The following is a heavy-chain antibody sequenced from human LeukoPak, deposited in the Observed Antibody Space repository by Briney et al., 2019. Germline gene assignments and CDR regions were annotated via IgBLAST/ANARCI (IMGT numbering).Heavy chain of an antibody. CDR2: ISGSGGST. J-gene: IGHJ5*02. Sequence: GGSLRLSCAASGFTFSSYAMSWVRQAPGKGLEWVSAISGSGGSTYYADSVKGPFTISRDNSKNTLYLQMNSLRADDTAVYYCAKIGYGSGKNWFDPWGQGTLVTVSS. D-gene: IGHD3-10*01. V-gene: IGHV3-23*01. CDR1: GFTFSSYA. CDR3: AKIGYGSGKNWFDP.